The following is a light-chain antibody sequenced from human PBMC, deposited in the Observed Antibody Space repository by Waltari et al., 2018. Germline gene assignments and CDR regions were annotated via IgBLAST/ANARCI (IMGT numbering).Light chain of an antibody. V-gene: IGKV3-20*01. Sequence: IVLTQSPGTLSLSPGERATHLCRASQSVDKYLGGYQQKPGQAPALLIYHTSTRATGIPDRFSGSGFGTDFSLTISRLEPEDFAVYYCQKYNSLPATFGQGTKVEVK. CDR3: QKYNSLPAT. J-gene: IGKJ1*01. CDR1: QSVDKY. CDR2: HTS.